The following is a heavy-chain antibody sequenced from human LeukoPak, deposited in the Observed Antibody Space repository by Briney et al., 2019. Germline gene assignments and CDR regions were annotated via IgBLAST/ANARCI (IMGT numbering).Heavy chain of an antibody. D-gene: IGHD2-15*01. Sequence: GGSLRLSCAASGVTFSSYAMHWVRQAPGKGLEWVAVISYDGSNKYYADSVKGRFTISRDNSKNTLYLQMNSLRAEDTAVYYCARGSYCSGGSCYSAYWGQGTLVTVSS. J-gene: IGHJ4*02. CDR1: GVTFSSYA. CDR3: ARGSYCSGGSCYSAY. V-gene: IGHV3-30-3*01. CDR2: ISYDGSNK.